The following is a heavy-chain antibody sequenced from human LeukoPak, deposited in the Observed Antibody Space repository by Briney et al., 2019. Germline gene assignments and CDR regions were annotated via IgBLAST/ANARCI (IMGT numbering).Heavy chain of an antibody. CDR2: ITSSSSYI. V-gene: IGHV3-21*06. D-gene: IGHD1-26*01. CDR1: GFTFSSYN. J-gene: IGHJ6*03. CDR3: ARDPYSGNYGAYYYYYMDV. Sequence: PGGSLRLSCAASGFTFSSYNMNWVRQAPGKGLEWVSSITSSSSYIYYADSVKGRFTISRDNAKNSLYLQMDSLRVEDTAKYYCARDPYSGNYGAYYYYYMDVWGKGTTVTVSS.